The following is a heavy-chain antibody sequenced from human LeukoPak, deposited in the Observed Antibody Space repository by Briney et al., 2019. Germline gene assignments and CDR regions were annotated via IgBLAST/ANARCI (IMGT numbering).Heavy chain of an antibody. J-gene: IGHJ4*02. CDR3: AKHGSIFGVVPFDY. Sequence: GESLRLSCAASGFTFSSYAMSSVRQAPGKGLEWVSAISGSGDSTYYTDSVKGRFTISRDNSKNTLYLQMNSLRAEDTAVYYCAKHGSIFGVVPFDYWGQGSLVTVSS. D-gene: IGHD3-3*01. V-gene: IGHV3-23*01. CDR1: GFTFSSYA. CDR2: ISGSGDST.